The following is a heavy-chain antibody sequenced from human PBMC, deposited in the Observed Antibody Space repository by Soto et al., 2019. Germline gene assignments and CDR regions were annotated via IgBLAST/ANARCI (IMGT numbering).Heavy chain of an antibody. Sequence: QVQLVQSGAEVKKPGSSVKVSCKASGGTFSNYPISWVRQAPGQGLEWMGGIIPIFGTVNYAQKFQGSVTIPADESTSTAYMELRSLRSEDTAVYYCARGNHRWLQLWYFDLWGRGTLVTVSS. CDR2: IIPIFGTV. D-gene: IGHD5-12*01. CDR3: ARGNHRWLQLWYFDL. CDR1: GGTFSNYP. V-gene: IGHV1-69*12. J-gene: IGHJ2*01.